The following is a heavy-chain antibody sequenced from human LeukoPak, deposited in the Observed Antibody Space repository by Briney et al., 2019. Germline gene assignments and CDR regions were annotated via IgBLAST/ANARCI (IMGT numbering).Heavy chain of an antibody. D-gene: IGHD3-3*01. CDR3: TKDMIRAIFGQGYYHYYGMDV. CDR2: ISGDGGST. CDR1: GFTFDDYA. Sequence: PGVSLRLYCAASGFTFDDYAMHWVRQVPGKGLEWVCFISGDGGSTYYADSVKGRFTVSRDNRKKSLHLQMNSLRPEDTALYYCTKDMIRAIFGQGYYHYYGMDVWGQGTTVTVSS. J-gene: IGHJ6*02. V-gene: IGHV3-43*02.